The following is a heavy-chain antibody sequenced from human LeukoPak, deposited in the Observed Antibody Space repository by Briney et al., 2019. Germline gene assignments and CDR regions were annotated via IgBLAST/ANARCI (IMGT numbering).Heavy chain of an antibody. D-gene: IGHD3-10*01. Sequence: GGSLRLSCAASGFTFSSYAMHWVRQAPGKGLEWVAVISYDGSNKYYADSVKGRFTISRDNAKNSLYLQMNSLRAEDTAVYYCARDLPVLLWFGELPGAFDIWGQGTMVTVSS. CDR1: GFTFSSYA. J-gene: IGHJ3*02. V-gene: IGHV3-30-3*01. CDR2: ISYDGSNK. CDR3: ARDLPVLLWFGELPGAFDI.